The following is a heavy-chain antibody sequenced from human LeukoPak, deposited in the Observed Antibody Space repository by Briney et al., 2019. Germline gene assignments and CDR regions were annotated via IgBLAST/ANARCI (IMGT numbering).Heavy chain of an antibody. J-gene: IGHJ2*01. CDR1: GGSFSGYY. CDR2: IETSGNT. V-gene: IGHV4-59*10. D-gene: IGHD6-13*01. CDR3: ARVSSSWYQDWYFDL. Sequence: TSETLSLTCAVYGGSFSGYYWSWIRQPAGKGLEWIGRIETSGNTNYKPSLKSRVTMSVVTSKNQFSLKLSSVTAADTAVYYCARVSSSWYQDWYFDLWGRGTLVTVSS.